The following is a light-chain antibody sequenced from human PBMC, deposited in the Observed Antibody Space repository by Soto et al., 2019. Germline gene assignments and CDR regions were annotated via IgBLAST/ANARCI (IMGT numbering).Light chain of an antibody. V-gene: IGLV2-14*03. CDR3: SSYTATNVV. CDR2: DVS. J-gene: IGLJ2*01. CDR1: SSDVGDYNY. Sequence: QSALTQPASVSGSPGQSISISRTGTSSDVGDYNYVSWYQQHPDKAPKLMIYDVSDRPSGVSDRFSGSKSGSSASLTISGLQAEDEADYYCSSYTATNVVFGGGTKVTVL.